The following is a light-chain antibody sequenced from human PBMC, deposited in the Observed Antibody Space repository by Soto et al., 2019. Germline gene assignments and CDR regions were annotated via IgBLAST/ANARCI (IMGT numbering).Light chain of an antibody. CDR3: QQYNNWPHT. CDR1: QSVDIN. J-gene: IGKJ2*01. CDR2: GAF. Sequence: EIVMTQSPATLSVSPGGRATLSCRASQSVDINLAWYQQRPGQSPRLLVYGAFTRATGLPARFSGRGSWTEFTLTISSLQFEDFAVYYCQQYNNWPHTFGQGTKLEI. V-gene: IGKV3-15*01.